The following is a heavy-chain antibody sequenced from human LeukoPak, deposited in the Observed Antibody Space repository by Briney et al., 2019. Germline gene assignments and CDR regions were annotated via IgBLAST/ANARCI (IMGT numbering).Heavy chain of an antibody. V-gene: IGHV1-2*02. Sequence: ASVKVSCKASGDRFTTYYIHWVRQAPGQGLEWMGWINPNSGGTNYAQKFQGRVTMTRDTSISTAYMELSRLRSDDTAVYYCARVPAAIPYNWFDPWGQGTLVTVSS. D-gene: IGHD2-2*01. CDR1: GDRFTTYY. CDR3: ARVPAAIPYNWFDP. J-gene: IGHJ5*02. CDR2: INPNSGGT.